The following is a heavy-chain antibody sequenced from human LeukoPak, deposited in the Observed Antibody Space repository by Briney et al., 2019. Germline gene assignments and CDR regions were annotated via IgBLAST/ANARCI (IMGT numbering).Heavy chain of an antibody. Sequence: GGSLRLSCAASAFTVSGTYMTWVRQTPGKGLEWVSLIYIGGKTYYADSVKGRFTISRDNSKNILYLQMNSLRAEDTAVYYCASGAAAPRWFDYWGQGTLVTVSS. V-gene: IGHV3-66*01. J-gene: IGHJ4*02. CDR1: AFTVSGTY. CDR2: IYIGGKT. CDR3: ASGAAAPRWFDY. D-gene: IGHD2-2*01.